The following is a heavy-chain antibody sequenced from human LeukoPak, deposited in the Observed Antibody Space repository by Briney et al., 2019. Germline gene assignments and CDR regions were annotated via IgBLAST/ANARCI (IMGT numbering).Heavy chain of an antibody. CDR2: FFLKGST. CDR3: ARVARCTSCFDVDY. CDR1: GGSINSYY. Sequence: SETLSLTCTVSGGSINSYYWSWIRQPPGKGLEWIGSFFLKGSTYYNPSLKSRVTISVDTSKNQFSLTLSSVTAADTAVYYCARVARCTSCFDVDYWGQGTLVTVSS. V-gene: IGHV4-38-2*02. D-gene: IGHD2-2*01. J-gene: IGHJ4*02.